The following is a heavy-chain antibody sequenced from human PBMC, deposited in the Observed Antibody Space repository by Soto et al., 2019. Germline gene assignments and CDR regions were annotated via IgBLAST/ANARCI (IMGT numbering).Heavy chain of an antibody. CDR2: ISAYNGNT. CDR1: GYTFTSYG. CDR3: ARDHRYCISTSFYAFYYYYGMDC. J-gene: IGHJ6*02. V-gene: IGHV1-18*01. D-gene: IGHD2-2*01. Sequence: ASVKVSCKASGYTFTSYGISWVRQAPGQGLEWMGWISAYNGNTNYVQKLQGRVTMTTDTSTSTAYMELSSLRSEDTAVYYCARDHRYCISTSFYAFYYYYGMDCWGQGTTVNVAS.